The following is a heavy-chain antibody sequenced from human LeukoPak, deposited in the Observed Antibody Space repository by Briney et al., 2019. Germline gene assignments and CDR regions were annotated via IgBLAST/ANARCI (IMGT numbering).Heavy chain of an antibody. CDR2: ISGSGGST. CDR3: VLQGGSGSYYPGWFDP. J-gene: IGHJ5*02. CDR1: GFTFSSYA. D-gene: IGHD3-10*01. Sequence: PGGSLRLSCAASGFTFSSYAMSWVRQAPGKGLEWVSAISGSGGSTYYADSVKGRFTISRDNSKNTLYLQMNSLRAEDTAVYYCVLQGGSGSYYPGWFDPWGQGTLVTVSS. V-gene: IGHV3-23*01.